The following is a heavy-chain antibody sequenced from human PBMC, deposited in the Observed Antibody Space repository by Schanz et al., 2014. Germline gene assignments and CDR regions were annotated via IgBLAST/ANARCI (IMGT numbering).Heavy chain of an antibody. D-gene: IGHD6-13*01. V-gene: IGHV3-23*04. CDR1: GFSVGNKY. CDR2: ISGSGGNT. CDR3: AKSQGSSFDS. J-gene: IGHJ4*02. Sequence: EVKMVESGGGLVKPGGSLRLSCAASGFSVGNKYMNWVRQAPGKGLEWVSIISGSGGNTYYADSVKGRFTISSDNSKSTLYLQMSSLRAEDTAVYYCAKSQGSSFDSWGQGTLVTVSS.